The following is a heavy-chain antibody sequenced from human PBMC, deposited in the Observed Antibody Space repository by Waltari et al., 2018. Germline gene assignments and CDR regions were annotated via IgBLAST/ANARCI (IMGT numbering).Heavy chain of an antibody. J-gene: IGHJ4*02. D-gene: IGHD5-12*01. CDR3: AKGIVATIGTLDY. CDR1: GFTFSSYG. V-gene: IGHV3-33*06. CDR2: IWYDGSNK. Sequence: QVQLVESGGGVVQPGRSLRLSCAASGFTFSSYGMHWVRQAPGKGLEWVAVIWYDGSNKYDADSVKGRFTISRDNSKNTLYLQMNSLRAEDTAVYYCAKGIVATIGTLDYWGQGTLVTVSS.